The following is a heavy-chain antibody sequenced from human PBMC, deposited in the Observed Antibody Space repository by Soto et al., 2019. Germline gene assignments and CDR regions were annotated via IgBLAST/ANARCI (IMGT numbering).Heavy chain of an antibody. CDR2: LKGGVDGT. Sequence: QVRLIQSGPEMMQPGASVRVSCKASGFTALSYAFHWVGQPPGQGPGWLGWLKGGVDGTSYSQRFQGRVTISRDTSTNTVYLEVTSLTSEDTAVYYCAREVKGVTSFDYWGQGTLVTVSS. CDR3: AREVKGVTSFDY. V-gene: IGHV1-3*01. J-gene: IGHJ4*02. D-gene: IGHD3-10*01. CDR1: GFTALSYA.